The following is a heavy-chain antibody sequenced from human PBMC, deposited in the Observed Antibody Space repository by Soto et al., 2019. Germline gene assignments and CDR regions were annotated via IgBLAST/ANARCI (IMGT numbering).Heavy chain of an antibody. CDR1: GFTFSDYY. V-gene: IGHV3-11*06. CDR3: ARASPPYSSSWYGYYFDY. J-gene: IGHJ4*02. CDR2: ISSSSSYT. D-gene: IGHD6-13*01. Sequence: QVQLVESGGGLVKPGGSLRLSCAASGFTFSDYYMSWIRQAPGKGLEWVSYISSSSSYTNDADSVKGRFTISRDNAKNSLYLQMNSLRAEDTAVYYCARASPPYSSSWYGYYFDYWGQGTLVTVSS.